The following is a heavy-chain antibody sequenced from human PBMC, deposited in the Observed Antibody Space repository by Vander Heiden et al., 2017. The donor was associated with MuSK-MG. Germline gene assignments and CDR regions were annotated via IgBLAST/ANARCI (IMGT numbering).Heavy chain of an antibody. J-gene: IGHJ4*02. CDR1: GITFNTHW. D-gene: IGHD3-10*01. CDR3: ASRYHRSMQSYYAVFDY. Sequence: EVQLVESGGGLVQPGGSLRLSCAVSGITFNTHWMTWVRQIPGRGLEWVANIKEDGSEKYYLDSGRGRFTISRDNAMNSLFLQMNTLRAEETAVYFCASRYHRSMQSYYAVFDYWGRGTLVNVSS. V-gene: IGHV3-7*01. CDR2: IKEDGSEK.